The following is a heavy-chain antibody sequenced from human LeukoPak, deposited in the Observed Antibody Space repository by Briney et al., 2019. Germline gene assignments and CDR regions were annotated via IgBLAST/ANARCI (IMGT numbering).Heavy chain of an antibody. CDR2: VIPSLDVL. J-gene: IGHJ4*02. D-gene: IGHD2-15*01. Sequence: SVKVSCKASGDTFITYTFSWVRQAPGQGLEWMGRVIPSLDVLNYAEKFQGRVTINADKSSSTTYMELTSLRSEDTAMYYCARDHCSRGSCLGGHWGQGTLVTVSS. CDR3: ARDHCSRGSCLGGH. CDR1: GDTFITYT. V-gene: IGHV1-69*04.